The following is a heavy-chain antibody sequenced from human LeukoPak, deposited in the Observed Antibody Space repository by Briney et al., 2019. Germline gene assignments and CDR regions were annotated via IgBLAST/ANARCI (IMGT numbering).Heavy chain of an antibody. CDR3: ARSGPPYYYYYMDV. CDR1: GGSISSYY. V-gene: IGHV4-4*07. Sequence: PSETLSLTCTVSGGSISSYYWSWIRQPAGKGLEWIGRIYTSGSTNYNPSLKSRVTMSVDTSKNQFSLKLSSVTAADTAVYYCARSGPPYYYYYMDVWGKGTTVTISS. CDR2: IYTSGST. D-gene: IGHD6-25*01. J-gene: IGHJ6*03.